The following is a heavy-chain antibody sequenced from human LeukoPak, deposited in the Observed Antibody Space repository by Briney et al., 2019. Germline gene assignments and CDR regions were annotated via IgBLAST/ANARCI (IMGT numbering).Heavy chain of an antibody. CDR3: AKEAWFGELALDR. D-gene: IGHD3-10*01. Sequence: GGSLRLSCAASGFTFNSYAMSWVRQAPGKGLEWVSSMSGSGGSTYYADSVKGRFTISRDNSKNTLYLQMNSLRAEDTAVYYCAKEAWFGELALDRWGQGTLVTVSS. CDR1: GFTFNSYA. CDR2: MSGSGGST. V-gene: IGHV3-23*01. J-gene: IGHJ5*02.